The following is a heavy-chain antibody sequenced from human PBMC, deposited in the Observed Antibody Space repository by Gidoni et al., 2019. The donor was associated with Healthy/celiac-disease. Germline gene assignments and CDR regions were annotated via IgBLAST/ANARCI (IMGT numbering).Heavy chain of an antibody. J-gene: IGHJ5*02. CDR2: ISAYNGNT. V-gene: IGHV1-18*01. CDR1: GYTFTSYG. D-gene: IGHD7-27*01. CDR3: ASPSGDGWFDP. Sequence: QVQLVQSGAGVKKPGASVKVSCKASGYTFTSYGISWVRQAPGQGLEWMGWISAYNGNTNYAKKLQGRVTMTTDTSTRTAYMELRSLSSDETAVYYCASPSGDGWFDPWGQGTLVTVSS.